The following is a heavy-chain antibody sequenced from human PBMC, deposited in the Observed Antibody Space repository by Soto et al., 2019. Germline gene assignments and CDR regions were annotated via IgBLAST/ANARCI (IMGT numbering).Heavy chain of an antibody. V-gene: IGHV3-23*01. D-gene: IGHD1-26*01. CDR2: ISGSGGST. Sequence: EVQLLESGGGLVQPGGSLRLSCAASGFTFSSYAMSWVRQAPGKGLEWVSAISGSGGSTYYADSVKGRFTISRDSSKNTLYLQMNSLRAEDTAVYYCAKTGARVGATPGDYWGQGTLVTVSS. J-gene: IGHJ4*02. CDR1: GFTFSSYA. CDR3: AKTGARVGATPGDY.